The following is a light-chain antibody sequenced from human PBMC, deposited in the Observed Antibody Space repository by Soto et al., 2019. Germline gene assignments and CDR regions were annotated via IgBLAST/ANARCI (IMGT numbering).Light chain of an antibody. Sequence: IVLTQSPATLSVSPGERATLSCRASQSVSSNLAWYQQKPGQAPRLLIYGASTRATGIPARFSGSGSGTEFTLTISSLQSEDFATYYCQQYYSYPRTFGQGTRLEIK. CDR3: QQYYSYPRT. J-gene: IGKJ5*01. V-gene: IGKV3D-15*01. CDR2: GAS. CDR1: QSVSSN.